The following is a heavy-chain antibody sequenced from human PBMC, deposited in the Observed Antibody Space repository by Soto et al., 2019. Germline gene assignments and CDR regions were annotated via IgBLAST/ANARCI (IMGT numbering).Heavy chain of an antibody. J-gene: IGHJ6*02. D-gene: IGHD6-13*01. CDR1: GYSFTTYW. CDR2: IYPGDSDT. CDR3: VRQAAAGKSYYAMDV. Sequence: EVQLVQSGAEVKKPGESLKISCKGSGYSFTTYWIGWVRQMPGKGLEGMVIIYPGDSDTRYSPSFQGQVTISADKAINTTYLQWSSLKASDTAIYCCVRQAAAGKSYYAMDVWGQGTTVTVSS. V-gene: IGHV5-51*01.